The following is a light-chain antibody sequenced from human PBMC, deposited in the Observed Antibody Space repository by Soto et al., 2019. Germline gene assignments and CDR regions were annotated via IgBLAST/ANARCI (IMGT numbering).Light chain of an antibody. CDR1: SSDVGGYNY. J-gene: IGLJ2*01. CDR2: DVS. V-gene: IGLV2-14*03. CDR3: SSYSSSSSAVFGGGPNSSVV. Sequence: QSALAQPASVSGSPGQSITISCIGTSSDVGGYNYVSWYQHHPGKAPKLLIYDVSNRPSGVSNRFSGSKSGNTASLTISGLQAEDEGDYYCSSYSSSSSAVFGGGPNSSVVFGGGTQLTVL.